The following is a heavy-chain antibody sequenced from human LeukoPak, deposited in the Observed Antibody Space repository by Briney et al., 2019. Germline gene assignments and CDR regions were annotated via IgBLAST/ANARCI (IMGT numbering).Heavy chain of an antibody. J-gene: IGHJ4*02. CDR1: RYTLTSYG. D-gene: IGHD3-10*01. Sequence: ASAKVSCKASRYTLTSYGISSVRPAPGQGLEWMGWISAYNGNTNYAQKLQGRVTMTTDTSTSTAYMELRSLRSDDTAVYYCARIYGSGSVWGQGTLVTVSS. CDR3: ARIYGSGSV. V-gene: IGHV1-18*01. CDR2: ISAYNGNT.